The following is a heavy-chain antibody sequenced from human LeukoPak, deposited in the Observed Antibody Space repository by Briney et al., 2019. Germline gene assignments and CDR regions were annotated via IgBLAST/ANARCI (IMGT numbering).Heavy chain of an antibody. CDR2: IYWDDDK. D-gene: IGHD3-9*01. Sequence: SGPTLVKPTQTLTLTCTFSGFSLSTSGVGVGWIRQPPGKALEWLALIYWDDDKRYSPSLKSRLTITKDTSKNQVVLTMTNMDPVDTATYHCAHRRPGFSRDLNSDYWGQGTLVTVSS. J-gene: IGHJ4*02. CDR3: AHRRPGFSRDLNSDY. CDR1: GFSLSTSGVG. V-gene: IGHV2-5*02.